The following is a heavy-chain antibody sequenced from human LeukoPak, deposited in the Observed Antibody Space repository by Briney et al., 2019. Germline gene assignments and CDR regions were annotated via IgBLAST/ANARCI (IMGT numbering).Heavy chain of an antibody. V-gene: IGHV1-69*13. Sequence: ASVKVSCKASGGTFSSYAISWVRQAPGQGLDWMGGIIALFGTANYAQKFQGRLTITADESTSTAYMELSSLRSEDTAVYYCARIRDGYKSYFFYGMDVWGQGTTVTVSS. CDR1: GGTFSSYA. D-gene: IGHD5-24*01. CDR3: ARIRDGYKSYFFYGMDV. CDR2: IIALFGTA. J-gene: IGHJ6*02.